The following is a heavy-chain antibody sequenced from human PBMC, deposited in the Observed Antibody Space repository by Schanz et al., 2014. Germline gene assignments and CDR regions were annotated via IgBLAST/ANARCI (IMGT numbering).Heavy chain of an antibody. CDR3: ARDFDDRRGYGSGYCLGDCMDV. Sequence: EVQLVESGGYLVPPGGSLRLSCAASGFPFRASYMSWIRQAPGKGLEWVSSISHSGGSKYYADSVKGRFPISRDYSKNTLYLQMSSLRAEDTAVYYCARDFDDRRGYGSGYCLGDCMDVWGQGTTXTVSS. CDR2: ISHSGGSK. J-gene: IGHJ6*02. CDR1: GFPFRASY. D-gene: IGHD3-10*01. V-gene: IGHV3-23*04.